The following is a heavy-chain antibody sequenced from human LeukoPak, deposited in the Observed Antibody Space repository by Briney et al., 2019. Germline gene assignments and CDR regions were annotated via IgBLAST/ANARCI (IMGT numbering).Heavy chain of an antibody. J-gene: IGHJ4*02. D-gene: IGHD3-10*01. CDR1: GFTFSNAW. CDR3: AREDYGEYYFDY. CDR2: IKSKTDGGTT. V-gene: IGHV3-15*01. Sequence: GGSLRLSCAASGFTFSNAWMSWVRQAPGKGLEWVGRIKSKTDGGTTDYAAPVKGRFTISRDDSKNTLYLQMNSPKTEDTAVYYCAREDYGEYYFDYWGQGTLVTVSS.